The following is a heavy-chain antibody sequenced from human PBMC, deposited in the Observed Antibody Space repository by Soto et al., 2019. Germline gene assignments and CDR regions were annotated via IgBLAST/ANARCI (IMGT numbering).Heavy chain of an antibody. V-gene: IGHV3-30*18. J-gene: IGHJ4*02. CDR1: GFTFSSYG. CDR2: ISYDGSNK. D-gene: IGHD3-10*01. Sequence: GGSLRLSCAASGFTFSSYGMHWVRQAPGKGLEWVAVISYDGSNKYYADSVKGRFTISRDNSKNTLYLQMNSLRAEDTAVYYCAKDFSPVVRGVIIGSAYFDYWGQGTLVTVSS. CDR3: AKDFSPVVRGVIIGSAYFDY.